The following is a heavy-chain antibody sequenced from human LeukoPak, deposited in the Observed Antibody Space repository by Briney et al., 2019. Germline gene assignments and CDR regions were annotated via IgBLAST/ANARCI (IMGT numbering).Heavy chain of an antibody. Sequence: PGGSLRLSCAASGFTFSSYGMHWVRQAPGKGLEWVAFIRYDGSNKYYADSVKGRFTISRDNSKNTLYLQMNSLRAEDTAVYYCAKDCLIAARPGNWFDPWGQGTLVTVSS. CDR1: GFTFSSYG. CDR3: AKDCLIAARPGNWFDP. D-gene: IGHD6-6*01. V-gene: IGHV3-30*02. CDR2: IRYDGSNK. J-gene: IGHJ5*02.